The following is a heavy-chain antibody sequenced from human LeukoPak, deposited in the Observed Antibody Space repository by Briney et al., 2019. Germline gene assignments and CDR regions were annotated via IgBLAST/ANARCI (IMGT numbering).Heavy chain of an antibody. Sequence: GGSLRLSCAASGFTFSSYAMSWVRQAPGKGLEWVSAISGSGGSTYYADSVKGRFTISRDSSKNTLYLQMNSLRAEDTAVYYCAKDRGDIVVVPAAALDYWGQGTLVTVSS. CDR3: AKDRGDIVVVPAAALDY. CDR2: ISGSGGST. D-gene: IGHD2-2*01. V-gene: IGHV3-23*01. J-gene: IGHJ4*02. CDR1: GFTFSSYA.